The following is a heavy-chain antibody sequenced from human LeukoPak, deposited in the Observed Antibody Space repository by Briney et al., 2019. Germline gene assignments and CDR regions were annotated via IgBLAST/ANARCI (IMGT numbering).Heavy chain of an antibody. Sequence: PGGSLRLSCAASGFTSSSYWMSWVRQAPGKGLEWVANIKQDGSEKYYVDSVKGRFTISRDNAKNSLYLQMNSLRAEDTAVYYCARVVLLWFGELVDAFDIWGQGTMVTVSS. V-gene: IGHV3-7*01. J-gene: IGHJ3*02. CDR3: ARVVLLWFGELVDAFDI. CDR1: GFTSSSYW. D-gene: IGHD3-10*01. CDR2: IKQDGSEK.